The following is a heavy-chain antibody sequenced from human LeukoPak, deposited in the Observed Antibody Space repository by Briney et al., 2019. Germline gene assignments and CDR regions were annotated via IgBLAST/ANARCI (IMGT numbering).Heavy chain of an antibody. CDR1: GGSISSYY. CDR3: ARDAFSGSYSHWFDP. CDR2: IYYSGST. Sequence: SETLSLTCTVSGGSISSYYWSWIRQPPGKGLEWIGYIYYSGSTNYNPSLKSRVTISVDTSKNQFSLKLSSVTAADTAVYYCARDAFSGSYSHWFDPWGQGTLVTVSS. V-gene: IGHV4-59*01. D-gene: IGHD1-26*01. J-gene: IGHJ5*02.